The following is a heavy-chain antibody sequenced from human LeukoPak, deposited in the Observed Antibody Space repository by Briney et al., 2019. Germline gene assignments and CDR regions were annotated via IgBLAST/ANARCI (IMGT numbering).Heavy chain of an antibody. J-gene: IGHJ3*02. CDR3: ASRQGDAFDI. CDR1: GFTFRNHW. Sequence: GGSLRLSCVGSGFTFRNHWVNWVRQSPRKGLEWVSSISSSSSYIYYADSVKGRFTISRDNAKNSLYLQMNSLRAEDTAVYYCASRQGDAFDIWGQGTMVTVSS. V-gene: IGHV3-21*01. CDR2: ISSSSSYI.